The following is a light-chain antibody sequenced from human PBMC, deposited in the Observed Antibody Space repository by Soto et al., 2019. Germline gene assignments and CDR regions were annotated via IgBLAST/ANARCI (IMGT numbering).Light chain of an antibody. CDR3: QQYSSYWT. CDR2: DAS. CDR1: QSLSGL. J-gene: IGKJ1*01. V-gene: IGKV1-5*01. Sequence: DIQMTQSPSTLSASVGDRVTITCRASQSLSGLLAWYQQKPGKAPKLLIYDASSLESGVPSRFSCSGSGTEFTLTISSLQPDDFATYFCQQYSSYWTFGQGTKVEIK.